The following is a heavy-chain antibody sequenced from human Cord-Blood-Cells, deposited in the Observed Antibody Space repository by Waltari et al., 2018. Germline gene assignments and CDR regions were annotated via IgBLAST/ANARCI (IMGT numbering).Heavy chain of an antibody. CDR1: GGSISSHY. D-gene: IGHD3-22*01. CDR2: IYYSGST. CDR3: ARGSSYYYDSSGYYYFDY. V-gene: IGHV4-59*11. J-gene: IGHJ4*02. Sequence: QVQLQESGPGLVKPSETLSLTCTVSGGSISSHYWRWIRQPPGKGLEWIGYIYYSGSTNYNPSLKSRVTISVDTSKNQFSLKLSSVTAADTAVYYCARGSSYYYDSSGYYYFDYWGQGTLVTVSS.